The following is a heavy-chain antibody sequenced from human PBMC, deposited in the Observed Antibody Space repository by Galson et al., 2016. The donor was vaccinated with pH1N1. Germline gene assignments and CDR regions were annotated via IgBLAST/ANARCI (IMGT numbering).Heavy chain of an antibody. CDR1: GFTFDDSA. CDR2: ISWNSGTT. J-gene: IGHJ6*04. D-gene: IGHD3-9*01. V-gene: IGHV3-9*01. Sequence: SLRLSCAASGFTFDDSAMHWVRQAPGKGLEWVSGISWNSGTTGYADSVQGRFTVSRDNVKHSLYLQMNSLRPEDTALYYCAKVRGFLSGCMDVWGKGTTVTVSS. CDR3: AKVRGFLSGCMDV.